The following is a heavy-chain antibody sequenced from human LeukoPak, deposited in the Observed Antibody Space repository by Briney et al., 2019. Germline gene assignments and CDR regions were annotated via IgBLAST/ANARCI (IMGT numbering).Heavy chain of an antibody. CDR2: IYYSGST. Sequence: KASETLSLTCTVSGGSISSGDYYWSWIRQPPGKGLEWIGYIYYSGSTYYNPSLKSRVTISVDTSKNQFSLKLSSVTAADTAVYYCARLNYYDSSGYDDYWGQGTLVTVSS. CDR3: ARLNYYDSSGYDDY. CDR1: GGSISSGDYY. V-gene: IGHV4-30-4*01. J-gene: IGHJ4*02. D-gene: IGHD3-22*01.